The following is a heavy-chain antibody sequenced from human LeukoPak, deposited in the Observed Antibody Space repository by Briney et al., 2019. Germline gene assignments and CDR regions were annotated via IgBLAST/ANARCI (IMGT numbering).Heavy chain of an antibody. CDR3: ARVNLRGSQYNWFDP. Sequence: SVKVSCKASGGTLNSHIFTWVRQAPGHGLDWMGKITPIIDVSKYAQKFQGRLTITADKSTATVYMELSGLKSEDTAVYYCARVNLRGSQYNWFDPWGQGTLVIVSS. J-gene: IGHJ5*02. V-gene: IGHV1-69*02. CDR1: GGTLNSHI. D-gene: IGHD1-26*01. CDR2: ITPIIDVS.